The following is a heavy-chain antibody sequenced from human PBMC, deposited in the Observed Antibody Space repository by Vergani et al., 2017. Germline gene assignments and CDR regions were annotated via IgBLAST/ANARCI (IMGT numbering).Heavy chain of an antibody. V-gene: IGHV2-70*04. CDR2: IDWDDEK. D-gene: IGHD1-14*01. CDR1: GIPLSTSGMR. Sequence: QVTLKESGPALVKPTQTLTLTCTVSGIPLSTSGMRVSWIRQPPGKAPEWLALIDWDDEKFYSPSLKTRFTISKDTSKNQVVLTMTKMDPVDTAMYYCTWVYEPTGHWYFDFWGRGTLVAVSS. CDR3: TWVYEPTGHWYFDF. J-gene: IGHJ2*01.